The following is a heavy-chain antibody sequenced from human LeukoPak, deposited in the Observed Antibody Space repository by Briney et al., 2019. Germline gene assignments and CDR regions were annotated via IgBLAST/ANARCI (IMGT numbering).Heavy chain of an antibody. D-gene: IGHD3-3*01. CDR1: GGSISSRNYY. J-gene: IGHJ5*02. V-gene: IGHV4-61*02. CDR2: IYTSGST. CDR3: ARDHRESFYDFWSAFDP. Sequence: PSETLSLTCIVSGGSISSRNYYWSWIRQPAGKGLEWVGRIYTSGSTNYNPSLKSRLTISLDTSKNQFSLKLSSVTAADTAVYYCARDHRESFYDFWSAFDPWGQGTLVTVSS.